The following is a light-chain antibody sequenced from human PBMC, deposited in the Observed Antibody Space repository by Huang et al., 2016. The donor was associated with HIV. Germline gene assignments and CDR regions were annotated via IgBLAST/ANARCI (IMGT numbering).Light chain of an antibody. CDR1: QSVSSNY. CDR2: GAS. J-gene: IGKJ4*01. Sequence: EIVLTQSPGTLSLSPGERATLSCRASQSVSSNYLAWYQKKPGQAPRLLIYGASSRATGIPDRFSGSGSGTDFTLTISRLEPEDFAVYYCQQYGGSRLTFGGGTKVEIK. CDR3: QQYGGSRLT. V-gene: IGKV3-20*01.